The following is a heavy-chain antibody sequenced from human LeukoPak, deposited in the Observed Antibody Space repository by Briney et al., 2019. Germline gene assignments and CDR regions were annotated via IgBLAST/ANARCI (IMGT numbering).Heavy chain of an antibody. CDR2: INPNSGRT. J-gene: IGHJ4*02. Sequence: ASVKVSCKASGYTFTGYYMHWVRQAPGQGLEWMGWINPNSGRTNYAQRFQGRVTMTRDTSISTAYMELSRLRSDDTAVYYCARPRTFRGVPYYWGQGTLVTVSS. CDR3: ARPRTFRGVPYY. CDR1: GYTFTGYY. V-gene: IGHV1-2*02. D-gene: IGHD3-16*01.